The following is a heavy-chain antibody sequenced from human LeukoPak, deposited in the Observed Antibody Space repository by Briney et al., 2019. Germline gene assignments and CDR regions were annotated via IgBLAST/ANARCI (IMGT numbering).Heavy chain of an antibody. CDR2: ISGSGGST. D-gene: IGHD3-22*01. CDR3: VRDYYDSSGYYAFGY. CDR1: GFTFSSYA. J-gene: IGHJ4*02. V-gene: IGHV3-23*01. Sequence: QTGGSLRLSCAASGFTFSSYAMSWVRQAPGKGLEWVSAISGSGGSTYYADSVKGRFTISRDNSKNTLYLQMNSLRAEDTAVYYCVRDYYDSSGYYAFGYWGQGTLVTVSS.